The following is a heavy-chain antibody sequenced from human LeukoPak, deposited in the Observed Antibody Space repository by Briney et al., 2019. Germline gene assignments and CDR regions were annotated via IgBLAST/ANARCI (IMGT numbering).Heavy chain of an antibody. CDR2: ISYDGSNK. CDR1: GFTFSSYA. V-gene: IGHV3-30-3*01. J-gene: IGHJ4*02. Sequence: GGSLRLSCAASGFTFSSYAMHWVRQAPGKGLEWVAVISYDGSNKYYADSVKGRFTISRDNSKNTLYLQMNSLRAEDTAVYYCARDPGLEPSPFDYWGQGTLVTVSS. CDR3: ARDPGLEPSPFDY. D-gene: IGHD1-1*01.